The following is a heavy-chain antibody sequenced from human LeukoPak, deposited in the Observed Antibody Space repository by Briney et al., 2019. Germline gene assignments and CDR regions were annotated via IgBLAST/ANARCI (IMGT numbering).Heavy chain of an antibody. CDR2: ISAYNGDT. CDR3: ARAGGGYDDY. D-gene: IGHD5-12*01. V-gene: IGHV1-18*04. J-gene: IGHJ4*02. CDR1: GYTFTNYD. Sequence: ASVKVSCKASGYTFTNYDISWVRQAPGQGLEWTGWISAYNGDTNYAQKVQDRVTMTTDTSTSTAYMELRSLRSDDTAVYYCARAGGGYDDYWGQGTLVTVSS.